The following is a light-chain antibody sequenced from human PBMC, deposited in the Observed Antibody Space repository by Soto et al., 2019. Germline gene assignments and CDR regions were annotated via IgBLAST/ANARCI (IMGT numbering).Light chain of an antibody. CDR2: WAS. CDR1: QSVLYSSNNKNY. Sequence: DIVMTQSPDSLAVSLGERATINCKSSQSVLYSSNNKNYLAWYQQKPGQPPKLLIYWASTRESGVPERFSGSGAGTDFTLTISSLQAEDVAVYYCQQYYSPPRGPSTFGQGTKVEIK. CDR3: QQYYSPPRGPST. V-gene: IGKV4-1*01. J-gene: IGKJ1*01.